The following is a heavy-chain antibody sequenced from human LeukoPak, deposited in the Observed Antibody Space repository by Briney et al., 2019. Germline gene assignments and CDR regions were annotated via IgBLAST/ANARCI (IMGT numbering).Heavy chain of an antibody. J-gene: IGHJ4*02. CDR1: GGSISSYY. Sequence: SETLSLTCTVSGGSISSYYWSWIRQPPGKGLEWIGYIYYSGSTNYNPSLKSRVTISVDTSKNQFSLKLSSVTAADTAVYYCSRWGSDYGGNFNYWGQGTLVTVSS. CDR3: SRWGSDYGGNFNY. CDR2: IYYSGST. D-gene: IGHD4-23*01. V-gene: IGHV4-59*01.